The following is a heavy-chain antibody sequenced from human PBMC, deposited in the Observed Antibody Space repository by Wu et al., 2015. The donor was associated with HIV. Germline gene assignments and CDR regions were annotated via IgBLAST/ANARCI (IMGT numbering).Heavy chain of an antibody. J-gene: IGHJ4*02. V-gene: IGHV1-46*01. CDR1: GYTFTSYY. CDR3: ARVAVILTGYYWRGGGLDY. CDR2: INPSGGST. Sequence: QVQLVQSGAEVKKPGASVKVSCKASGYTFTSYYMHWVRQAPGQGLEWMGIINPSGGSTSYAQKFQGRVTMTRDTSTSTVYMELSSLRSEDTAVYYCARVAVILTGYYWRGGGLDYWGQGTLVTVSS. D-gene: IGHD3-9*01.